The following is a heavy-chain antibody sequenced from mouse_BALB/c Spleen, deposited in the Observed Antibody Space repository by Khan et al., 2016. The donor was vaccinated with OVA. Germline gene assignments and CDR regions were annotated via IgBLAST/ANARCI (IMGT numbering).Heavy chain of an antibody. Sequence: DVQLVESGGGLVKPGGSLKLSCAASGFTFSSYAVSWLRQTPEKRLEWVASINSGGSTYYPDSVKGRFTISRDDARNILYLQMSSLRSEDTAMYYCTRLVDYWGQGTSVTVSS. V-gene: IGHV5-6-5*01. CDR2: INSGGST. J-gene: IGHJ4*01. CDR1: GFTFSSYA. CDR3: TRLVDY.